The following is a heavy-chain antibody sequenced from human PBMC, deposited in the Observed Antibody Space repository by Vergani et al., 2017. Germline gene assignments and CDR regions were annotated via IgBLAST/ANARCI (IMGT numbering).Heavy chain of an antibody. D-gene: IGHD3-16*02. CDR2: ISSSSSTI. CDR3: ARDFPRGYYDYVWGSYRFSPFDY. J-gene: IGHJ4*02. Sequence: EVQLVESGGGLIQPGGSLRLSCAASGFTFSSYSMNWVRQAPGKGLEWVSYISSSSSTIYYADSVKGRFTISRDNAKNSLYLQMNSLRAEDTAVYYCARDFPRGYYDYVWGSYRFSPFDYWGQATLVTVSS. V-gene: IGHV3-48*01. CDR1: GFTFSSYS.